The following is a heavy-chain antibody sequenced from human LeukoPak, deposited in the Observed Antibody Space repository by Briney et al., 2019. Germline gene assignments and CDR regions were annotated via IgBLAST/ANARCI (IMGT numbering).Heavy chain of an antibody. CDR3: ARDPWYYDSSGYHYFDY. V-gene: IGHV3-7*01. CDR1: GFTFTNYW. Sequence: PGGSLRLSCAASGFTFTNYWMSWVRQAPGKGLEWVAKIKQDGSEKYYVDSVKGRFSISRDNAKNSLYLQMNSLRAEDTAVYYCARDPWYYDSSGYHYFDYWGQGTLVTVSS. CDR2: IKQDGSEK. J-gene: IGHJ4*02. D-gene: IGHD3-22*01.